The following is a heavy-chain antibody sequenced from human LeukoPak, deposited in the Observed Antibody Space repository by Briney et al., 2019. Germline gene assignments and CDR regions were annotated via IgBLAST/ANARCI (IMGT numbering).Heavy chain of an antibody. J-gene: IGHJ6*02. CDR1: GGSISSGSYY. Sequence: SETLSLTCTVSGGSISSGSYYWGWIRQPPGKGLEWIGSIYYSGSTYYNPSLKSRVTISVDTSKNQFSLKLSSVTAADTAVYYYARHGRVVVVAANRGGHGMDVWGQGTTVTVSS. V-gene: IGHV4-39*01. CDR2: IYYSGST. CDR3: ARHGRVVVVAANRGGHGMDV. D-gene: IGHD2-15*01.